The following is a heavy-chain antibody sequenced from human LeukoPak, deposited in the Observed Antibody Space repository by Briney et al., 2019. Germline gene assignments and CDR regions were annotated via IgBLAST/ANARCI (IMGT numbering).Heavy chain of an antibody. D-gene: IGHD1-26*01. CDR1: GFTFSSYA. CDR3: TTALRWEQPNFDY. J-gene: IGHJ4*02. CDR2: IKSNADGGTV. V-gene: IGHV3-15*01. Sequence: GSLRLSCAASGFTFSSYAMSWVRQAPGKGPEWVARIKSNADGGTVHYAAPVSGRFTMSRDDSQSTLYLQMDSLKTEDTALYYCTTALRWEQPNFDYWGQGTFVTVSS.